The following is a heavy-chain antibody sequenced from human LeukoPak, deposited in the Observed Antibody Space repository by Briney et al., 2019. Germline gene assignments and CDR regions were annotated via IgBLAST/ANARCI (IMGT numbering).Heavy chain of an antibody. J-gene: IGHJ6*03. Sequence: GGSLRLSCAASGFTFSSYWMHWVRQAPGKGLVWVSRINSDGSSTSYADSVKGRFTIFRDNAKNTLYLQMNSLRAEDTAVYYCARQVGVRYYYYYMDVWGKGTTVTVSS. V-gene: IGHV3-74*01. D-gene: IGHD3-10*01. CDR2: INSDGSST. CDR1: GFTFSSYW. CDR3: ARQVGVRYYYYYMDV.